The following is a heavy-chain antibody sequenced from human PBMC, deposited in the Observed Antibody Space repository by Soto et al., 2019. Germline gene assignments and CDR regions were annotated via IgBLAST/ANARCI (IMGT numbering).Heavy chain of an antibody. CDR3: ASTVDYDSSGYYYVVHY. Sequence: QVQLVQSGAEVQKPGSSVKVSCKASGGTFSSYAISWVRQAPGQGLEWMGGIIPIFGTANYAQKFQGRVTITADESTSTAYMELSSLRSEDTAVYYCASTVDYDSSGYYYVVHYWGQGTLVTVSS. J-gene: IGHJ4*02. CDR2: IIPIFGTA. D-gene: IGHD3-22*01. CDR1: GGTFSSYA. V-gene: IGHV1-69*01.